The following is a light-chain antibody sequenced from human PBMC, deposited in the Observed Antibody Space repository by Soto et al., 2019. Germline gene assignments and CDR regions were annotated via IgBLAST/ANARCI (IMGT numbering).Light chain of an antibody. CDR3: LQDYNYPRK. Sequence: AIQMTQSPSSLSASVGDRVTITCRASQGIRNDLGWYQHKPGKAPKLLIYAASSLQSGVPSRFSGSGSGTDFNLAISTLQPEDFATHYCLQDYNYPRKFGQGTKVEIK. CDR2: AAS. CDR1: QGIRND. J-gene: IGKJ1*01. V-gene: IGKV1-6*01.